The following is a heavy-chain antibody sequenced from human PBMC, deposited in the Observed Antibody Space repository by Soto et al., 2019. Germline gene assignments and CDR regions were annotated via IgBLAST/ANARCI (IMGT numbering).Heavy chain of an antibody. D-gene: IGHD1-26*01. V-gene: IGHV3-48*02. CDR1: GLPFSNSA. CDR2: ISSSSSTI. CDR3: ARDRGGAGATDY. Sequence: EVQLVEPGGGLVQPGGSLSLSCEASGLPFSNSARTWVNQAPGKGLEWVSYISSSSSTIRYADSVKGRFTISRDNAKNSLFLQMNSLRDEDTAVYYCARDRGGAGATDYWGQGTLVTVSS. J-gene: IGHJ4*02.